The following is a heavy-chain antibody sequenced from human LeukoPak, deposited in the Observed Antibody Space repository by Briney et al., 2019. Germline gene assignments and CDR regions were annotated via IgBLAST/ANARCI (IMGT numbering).Heavy chain of an antibody. J-gene: IGHJ4*02. V-gene: IGHV4-34*01. CDR3: ARGSAAGLAY. CDR2: IDRSGTT. Sequence: SETLSLTCAVYGXSFSGYSWTWIRQPPGKGLEWIGEIDRSGTTNYNPSLKSRLIISVDTSKNQFSLKLSSVTAADTAVYYCARGSAAGLAYWGQGTLVTVSS. D-gene: IGHD6-13*01. CDR1: GXSFSGYS.